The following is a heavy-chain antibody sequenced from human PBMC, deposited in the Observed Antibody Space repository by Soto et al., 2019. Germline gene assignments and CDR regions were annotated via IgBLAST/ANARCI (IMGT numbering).Heavy chain of an antibody. CDR3: ARAGRVSVRRGQGLDV. J-gene: IGHJ6*02. CDR2: ISGDTGKI. D-gene: IGHD3-16*01. CDR1: GYTFSSYG. V-gene: IGHV1-18*04. Sequence: QAQLVQSGGEVKKPGASVRVSCQASGYTFSSYGVTWVRQAPGEGFEWMGWISGDTGKIVLAENFQGRLVMTMDTSTNTAYMDLRTLKSDDTAVYYCARAGRVSVRRGQGLDVWGQGTTVTVSS.